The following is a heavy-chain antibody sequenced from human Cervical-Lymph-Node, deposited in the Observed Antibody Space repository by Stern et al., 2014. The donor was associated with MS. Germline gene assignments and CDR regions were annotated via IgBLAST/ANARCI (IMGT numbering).Heavy chain of an antibody. CDR3: ARDSGTDTYYYYYGMDI. CDR2: IIPIFRTT. V-gene: IGHV1-69*14. J-gene: IGHJ6*02. D-gene: IGHD1-1*01. Sequence: QDQLVQSGAEVKKPGSSVKVSCKASGGTFSSYAISWERQAPGQGLEWMGGIIPIFRTTNYAKKFQGRVMIIADKSTSTAYMELSSLRSEDTAVYYCARDSGTDTYYYYYGMDIWGQGTTVTVSS. CDR1: GGTFSSYA.